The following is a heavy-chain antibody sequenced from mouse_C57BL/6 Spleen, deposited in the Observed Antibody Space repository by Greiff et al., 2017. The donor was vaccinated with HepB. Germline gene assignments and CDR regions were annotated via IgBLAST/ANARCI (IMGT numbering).Heavy chain of an antibody. CDR3: ARETGSSYDY. CDR1: GFTFSDYY. V-gene: IGHV5-16*01. Sequence: DVKLVESEGGLVQPGSSMKLSCTASGFTFSDYYMAWVRQVPEKGLEWVANINYDGSSTYYLDSLKSRFIISRDNAKNLLYLQMRSRKSEDTATYYCARETGSSYDYWGQGTTLTVSS. J-gene: IGHJ2*01. CDR2: INYDGSST. D-gene: IGHD1-1*01.